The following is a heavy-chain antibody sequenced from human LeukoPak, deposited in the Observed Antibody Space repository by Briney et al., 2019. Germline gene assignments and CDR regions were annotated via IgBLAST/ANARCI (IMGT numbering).Heavy chain of an antibody. CDR1: GGSISSGGYS. D-gene: IGHD6-13*01. J-gene: IGHJ4*02. CDR2: INHSGST. Sequence: PSETLSLTCAVSGGSISSGGYSWSWIRQPPGKGLEWIGEINHSGSTNYNPSLKSRVTISVDTSKNQFSLKLSSVTAADTAVYYCASTTDSSSWALDYWGQGTLVTVSS. CDR3: ASTTDSSSWALDY. V-gene: IGHV4-34*01.